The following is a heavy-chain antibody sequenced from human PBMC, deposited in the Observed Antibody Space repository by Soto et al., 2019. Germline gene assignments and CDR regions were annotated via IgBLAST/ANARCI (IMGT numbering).Heavy chain of an antibody. J-gene: IGHJ4*02. CDR2: LSATSGST. CDR3: ARGAVAAGDFDY. D-gene: IGHD2-15*01. CDR1: GFTFSNYA. V-gene: IGHV3-23*01. Sequence: GGSLRLSCAAPGFTFSNYAMSWVRQAPGKGLEWVSTLSATSGSTYYADSVKGRFTMSRDNSKNTLYLQMNSLRAEDTAVYYCARGAVAAGDFDYWGQGTLVTAPQ.